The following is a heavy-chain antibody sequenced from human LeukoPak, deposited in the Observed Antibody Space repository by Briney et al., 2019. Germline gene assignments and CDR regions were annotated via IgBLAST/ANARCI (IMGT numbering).Heavy chain of an antibody. CDR2: ISYDGSTK. CDR3: AKDMYGQGNSNDAFDI. J-gene: IGHJ3*02. V-gene: IGHV3-30*18. CDR1: GFIFSTYG. Sequence: PGRSLRLSCAASGFIFSTYGMHWVRQAPGKGLGWVAVISYDGSTKYYVDSVKGRFTISRDNSKNTLYLQMNSLRAEDTAVYYCAKDMYGQGNSNDAFDIWGQGTMVTVSS. D-gene: IGHD1-7*01.